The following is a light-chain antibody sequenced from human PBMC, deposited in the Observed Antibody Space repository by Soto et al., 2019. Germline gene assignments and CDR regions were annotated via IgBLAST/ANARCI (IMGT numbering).Light chain of an antibody. Sequence: DIQMTQSPSSLSASVGDSVTITCRTSQNIRSSLNWYQLKPGKAPKLLIYAATAVLSGVPSRFSGSGSGTDFTLTINSVQPEDFATYFCQQSYGIPNTFAQGTKLEIK. J-gene: IGKJ2*01. CDR2: AAT. CDR3: QQSYGIPNT. CDR1: QNIRSS. V-gene: IGKV1-39*01.